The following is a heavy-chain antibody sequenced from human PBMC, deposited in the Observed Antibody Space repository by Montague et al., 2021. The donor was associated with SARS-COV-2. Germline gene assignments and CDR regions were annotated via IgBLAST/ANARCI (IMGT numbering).Heavy chain of an antibody. CDR1: IGSISSGSYY. CDR2: IYTSGST. Sequence: TLSLTCTVSIGSISSGSYYWGWIRQPAGKGLEWIGRIYTSGSTNYNPPLKSRVTISMDTSKNQFSLKLRSVTAADTAVYYCARDGYSSGWKGLHWFDPWGQGTLVTVSS. J-gene: IGHJ5*02. CDR3: ARDGYSSGWKGLHWFDP. V-gene: IGHV4-61*02. D-gene: IGHD6-25*01.